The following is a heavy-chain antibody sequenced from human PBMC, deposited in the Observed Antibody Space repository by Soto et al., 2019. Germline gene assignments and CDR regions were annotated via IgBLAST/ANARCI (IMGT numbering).Heavy chain of an antibody. V-gene: IGHV5-51*01. CDR2: ISPGASDA. D-gene: IGHD2-2*01. CDR3: TRLDCISTGGNKCSRYCLGYFQ. J-gene: IGHJ1*01. CDR1: GYNFNPYW. Sequence: GQSLKVSCKGSGYNFNPYWIAWVSQMPGEGPEWTGIISPGASDARYRPSFQGQVTISADKSTSTAYMQWTRLKASATAMYYCTRLDCISTGGNKCSRYCLGYFQ.